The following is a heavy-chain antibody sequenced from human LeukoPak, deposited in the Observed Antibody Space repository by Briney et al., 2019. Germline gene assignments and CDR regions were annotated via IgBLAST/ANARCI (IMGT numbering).Heavy chain of an antibody. CDR2: IYSGGST. D-gene: IGHD3-3*01. CDR1: GFTVSSND. V-gene: IGHV3-66*02. Sequence: PGGSLRLSCAASGFTVSSNDMSWVRQAPGMGLEWVSVIYSGGSTYYADSVKGRFTIYRDNSKDTLYLQMNSLRTEDTAVYYCAGSVITIFGGLEYWGQGTLVTVSS. CDR3: AGSVITIFGGLEY. J-gene: IGHJ4*02.